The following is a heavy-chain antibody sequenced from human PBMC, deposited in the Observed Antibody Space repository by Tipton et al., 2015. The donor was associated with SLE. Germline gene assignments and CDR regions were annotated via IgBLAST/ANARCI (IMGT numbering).Heavy chain of an antibody. V-gene: IGHV4-61*09. CDR2: VSSRGSP. Sequence: TLSLTCTVSGGSMSSDTYYWSWIRQPAGKGLECIGHVSSRGSPTYHPSLKSRVTISVDTSKNQFSLRLSSVTAADTAMYYCARDLRTSEEYSVHYYDAVDVWGQGTTVTVSS. J-gene: IGHJ6*02. CDR1: GGSMSSDTYY. CDR3: ARDLRTSEEYSVHYYDAVDV. D-gene: IGHD3-16*01.